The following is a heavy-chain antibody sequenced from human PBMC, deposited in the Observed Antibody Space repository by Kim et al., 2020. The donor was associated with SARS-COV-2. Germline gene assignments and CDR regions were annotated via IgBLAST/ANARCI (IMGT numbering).Heavy chain of an antibody. CDR3: ARDGLLAGTANNYFDP. D-gene: IGHD6-19*01. V-gene: IGHV1-3*01. J-gene: IGHJ5*02. Sequence: ASVKVSCKASGYTFTNYAIHWVRQAPGQRLEWMGWINAGNGDTKYSQKFQGRVTSTRDTSASTAYIELTSLTSEDTAVYYCARDGLLAGTANNYFDPWGQ. CDR2: INAGNGDT. CDR1: GYTFTNYA.